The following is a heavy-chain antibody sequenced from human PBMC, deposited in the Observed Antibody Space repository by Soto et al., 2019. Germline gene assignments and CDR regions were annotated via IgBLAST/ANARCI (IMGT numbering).Heavy chain of an antibody. CDR2: ISSSGSTI. D-gene: IGHD1-1*01. V-gene: IGHV3-11*01. Sequence: GGSLRLSCAASGFTFSDYYMSWIRQAPGKGLEWVSYISSSGSTIYYADSVKGRFTISRDNAKNSLYLQMNSLRAEDTAVYYCARDSTADGTAEYFQHWGQGTLVTVSS. CDR3: ARDSTADGTAEYFQH. CDR1: GFTFSDYY. J-gene: IGHJ1*01.